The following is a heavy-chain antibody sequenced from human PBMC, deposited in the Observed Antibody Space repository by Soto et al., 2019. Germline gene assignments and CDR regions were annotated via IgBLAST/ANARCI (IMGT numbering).Heavy chain of an antibody. Sequence: EVQLVESGGGLVKPGGSLRLSCAASGFTFHSFTMNWVRQAPGKGLEWVSTISSNSAYIYYTDALRGRFTISRDNAKNSLHLQMNGLSAEDTAVYYCTRDASRDSSARGWFDPWGPGTLVTVSS. CDR1: GFTFHSFT. V-gene: IGHV3-21*02. CDR2: ISSNSAYI. D-gene: IGHD6-13*01. J-gene: IGHJ5*02. CDR3: TRDASRDSSARGWFDP.